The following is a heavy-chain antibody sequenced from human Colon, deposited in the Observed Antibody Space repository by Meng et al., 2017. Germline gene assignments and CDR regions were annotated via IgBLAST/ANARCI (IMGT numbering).Heavy chain of an antibody. V-gene: IGHV3-48*03. Sequence: GGSLRLSCAASGFTFSGYEMNWVRQAPGKGLEWVSYISSSGSTIYYADSVKGRFTISRENAKSSLYLQMNSLRAEDTAVYYCARDDGYNVWGIDSWGQGTLVTVSS. J-gene: IGHJ4*02. D-gene: IGHD5-24*01. CDR3: ARDDGYNVWGIDS. CDR2: ISSSGSTI. CDR1: GFTFSGYE.